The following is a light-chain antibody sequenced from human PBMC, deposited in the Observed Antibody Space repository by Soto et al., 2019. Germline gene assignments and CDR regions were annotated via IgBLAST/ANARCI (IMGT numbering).Light chain of an antibody. Sequence: QSALTQPPSASGSPGQSVTISCTGTSSDVGGYNYVSWYQQHPGKAPELMIYEVSQRPSGVPDRFSGSKSGNTASLTVSGLQAEDEADYYCSSYAGSNILFGGGTKVTVL. J-gene: IGLJ2*01. CDR2: EVS. CDR1: SSDVGGYNY. CDR3: SSYAGSNIL. V-gene: IGLV2-8*01.